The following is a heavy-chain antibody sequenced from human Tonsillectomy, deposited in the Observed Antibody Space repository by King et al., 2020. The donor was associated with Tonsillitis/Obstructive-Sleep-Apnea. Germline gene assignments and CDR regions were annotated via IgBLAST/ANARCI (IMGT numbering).Heavy chain of an antibody. Sequence: VQLLESGGGLIQPGGSLRLSCAASGFIVSSNYVSWVRQAPGKGLDWVSVIYSGGSTYYGDSAEGRFTISRDNSKNTVYLQMNSLRAEDTAVYYCATDARYSSNWYAAFDIWGQGTMVTVSS. V-gene: IGHV3-53*01. D-gene: IGHD6-13*01. CDR3: ATDARYSSNWYAAFDI. J-gene: IGHJ3*02. CDR1: GFIVSSNY. CDR2: IYSGGST.